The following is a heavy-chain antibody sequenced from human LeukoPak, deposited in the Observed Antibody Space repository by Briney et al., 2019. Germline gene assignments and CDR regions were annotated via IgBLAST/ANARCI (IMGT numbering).Heavy chain of an antibody. CDR2: IKKDGSEK. V-gene: IGHV3-7*01. CDR3: ARYYYGSGTCFDP. Sequence: PGGSLRLSCAASGFTFSNYWMSWVRQAPGKGLEWVANIKKDGSEKHYVDSVKGRFTISRDNAKNSLYLQMSGLRAEDTAVFYCARYYYGSGTCFDPWGQGTLVTVSS. J-gene: IGHJ5*02. CDR1: GFTFSNYW. D-gene: IGHD3-10*01.